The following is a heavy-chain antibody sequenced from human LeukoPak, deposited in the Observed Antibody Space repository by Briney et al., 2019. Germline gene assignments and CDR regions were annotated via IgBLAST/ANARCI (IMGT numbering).Heavy chain of an antibody. Sequence: GGSLRLSCAASGFTFSSYGMHWVRQAPGKGLEWVAVISYDGSNKYYADSVKGRFTISRDNSKNTLYLQMNSLRAEDTAVYYCAHPRARDRDGYNYLTGYFDYWGQGTLVTVSS. D-gene: IGHD5-24*01. V-gene: IGHV3-30*03. CDR1: GFTFSSYG. J-gene: IGHJ4*02. CDR3: AHPRARDRDGYNYLTGYFDY. CDR2: ISYDGSNK.